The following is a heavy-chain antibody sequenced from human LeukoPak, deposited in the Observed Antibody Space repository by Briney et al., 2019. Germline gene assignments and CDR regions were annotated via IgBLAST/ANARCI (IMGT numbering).Heavy chain of an antibody. CDR2: INHSGST. Sequence: SETLSLTCAVYGGSFRGYYWSWIRQPPGKGLEWIGEINHSGSTNYNPSLKSRVTISVDTSKNQFSLKLSSVTAADTAVYYCARGSDIVVVPAAMGLEDYYGMDVWGQGTTVTVSS. J-gene: IGHJ6*02. CDR1: GGSFRGYY. CDR3: ARGSDIVVVPAAMGLEDYYGMDV. D-gene: IGHD2-2*01. V-gene: IGHV4-34*01.